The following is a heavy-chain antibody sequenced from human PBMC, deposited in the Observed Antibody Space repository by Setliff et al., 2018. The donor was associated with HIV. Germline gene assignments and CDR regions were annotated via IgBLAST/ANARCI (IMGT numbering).Heavy chain of an antibody. V-gene: IGHV1-18*04. J-gene: IGHJ4*02. Sequence: ASVKVSCKASGYTFTNYFVHWVRQAPGQGLEWMGWISAYNGNTNYAQKLQGRVTMTTDTSTSTAYMELSSLRSEDTAVYYCARTVNDYGDYYFDYWGQGTLVTVS. D-gene: IGHD4-17*01. CDR3: ARTVNDYGDYYFDY. CDR1: GYTFTNYF. CDR2: ISAYNGNT.